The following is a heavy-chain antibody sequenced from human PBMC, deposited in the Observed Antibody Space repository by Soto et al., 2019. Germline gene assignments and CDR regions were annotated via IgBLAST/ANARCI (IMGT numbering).Heavy chain of an antibody. CDR2: IYYGGST. D-gene: IGHD3-22*01. J-gene: IGHJ4*01. V-gene: IGHV4-31*03. Sequence: SEPLSLTCTVSGGSISSGGYYWSWIRQHPGKGLEWIGYIYYGGSTYYNPSLKSRATISGDTSKNQFSLKLSSVTAADTAVYYCARGGYYYENSGQNAYDYWGQGILVTVSS. CDR3: ARGGYYYENSGQNAYDY. CDR1: GGSISSGGYY.